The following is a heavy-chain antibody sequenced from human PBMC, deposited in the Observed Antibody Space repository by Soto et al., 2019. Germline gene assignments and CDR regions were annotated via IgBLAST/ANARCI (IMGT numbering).Heavy chain of an antibody. CDR3: TRHVRWLDAFDI. Sequence: GGSLRLSCAASGFTFSGSAMHWVRQASGKGLEWVGRIRSKANSYATAYAASVKGRFTISRDDSKNTAYLQMNSLKTEDTAVYYCTRHVRWLDAFDIWGQGTMVTVSS. CDR1: GFTFSGSA. D-gene: IGHD5-12*01. J-gene: IGHJ3*02. V-gene: IGHV3-73*01. CDR2: IRSKANSYAT.